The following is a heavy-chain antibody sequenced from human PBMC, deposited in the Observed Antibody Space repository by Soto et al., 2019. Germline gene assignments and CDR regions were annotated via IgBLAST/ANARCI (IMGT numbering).Heavy chain of an antibody. D-gene: IGHD1-20*01. CDR3: ATSYNHRFL. Sequence: QVQLQESGPGLVKPSGTLSLTCAVSGVSISSHDWWTWVRQPPRKGMVWIGESHHSGNTNYNSALESRVNISVDHSKIQFTLRVSSVTVADTAGYYCATSYNHRFLGGQCTLVTVSS. V-gene: IGHV4-4*02. CDR1: GVSISSHDW. J-gene: IGHJ1*01. CDR2: SHHSGNT.